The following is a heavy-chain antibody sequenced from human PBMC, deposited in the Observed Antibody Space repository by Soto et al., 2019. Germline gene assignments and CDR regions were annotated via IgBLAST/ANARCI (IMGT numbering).Heavy chain of an antibody. CDR2: LSDDGTKK. Sequence: QVQLVESGGGVVHPGKSLRLSCAGSGFTFSSYAFHWVRQAPGKGLEWVAVLSDDGTKKYYADYVKGRFFISRHNYKDPLYLEMNSLRIEDTAVCYCARVTWARRTYYYDTRDKSWGQGTLVTVSS. CDR3: ARVTWARRTYYYDTRDKS. CDR1: GFTFSSYA. J-gene: IGHJ5*02. V-gene: IGHV3-30-3*01. D-gene: IGHD3-22*01.